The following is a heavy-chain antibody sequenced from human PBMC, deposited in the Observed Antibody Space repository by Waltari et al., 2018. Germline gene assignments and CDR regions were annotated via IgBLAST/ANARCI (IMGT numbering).Heavy chain of an antibody. Sequence: QVQLVQSGAEVKKPGASVKVSCKASGYTFTSYDINWVRQATGQGLEWMGGMNPNSGNTGNVQKFQGRVTMTRNTSISTAYMELSSLRSEDTAVYYCARVSPYYYDSSGYYRDWGQGTLVTVSS. J-gene: IGHJ4*02. V-gene: IGHV1-8*01. CDR1: GYTFTSYD. D-gene: IGHD3-22*01. CDR3: ARVSPYYYDSSGYYRD. CDR2: MNPNSGNT.